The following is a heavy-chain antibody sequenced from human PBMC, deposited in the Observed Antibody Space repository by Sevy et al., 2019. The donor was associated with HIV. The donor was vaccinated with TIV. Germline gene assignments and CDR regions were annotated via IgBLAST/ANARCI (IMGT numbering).Heavy chain of an antibody. CDR2: IYPGDSDT. D-gene: IGHD3-22*01. Sequence: GESLKISCKGSGYTFSNYWIGWVRQMPGKGLEWMGIIYPGDSDTRYSPSFQGQVTISSDKSISTAYLQWSSLKASDTAMYYCARRGYYDISGYYTYGMDVWGQGTTVTVSS. J-gene: IGHJ6*02. V-gene: IGHV5-51*01. CDR1: GYTFSNYW. CDR3: ARRGYYDISGYYTYGMDV.